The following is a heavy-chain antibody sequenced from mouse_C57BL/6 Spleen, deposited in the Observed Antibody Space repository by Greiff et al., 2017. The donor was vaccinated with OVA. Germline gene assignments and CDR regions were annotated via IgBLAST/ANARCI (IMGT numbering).Heavy chain of an antibody. Sequence: QVQLQQPGAELVRPGSSVKLSCKASGYTFTSYWMDWVKQRPGQGLEWIGNIYPSDSETHYNQKFKDKATLTVDKSSSTAYMQLSSLTSEDSAVYYCARGGGNYRFAYWGQGTLVTVSA. D-gene: IGHD2-1*01. CDR1: GYTFTSYW. J-gene: IGHJ3*01. CDR2: IYPSDSET. CDR3: ARGGGNYRFAY. V-gene: IGHV1-61*01.